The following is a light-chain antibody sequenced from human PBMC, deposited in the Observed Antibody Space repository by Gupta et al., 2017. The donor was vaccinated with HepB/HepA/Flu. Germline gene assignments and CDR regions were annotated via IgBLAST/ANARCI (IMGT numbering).Light chain of an antibody. CDR2: DAS. V-gene: IGKV3-11*01. CDR1: QSVSSY. Sequence: EIVLTQSQATLPLSPGERATRSCRTSQSVSSYLAWYQQKPGQAPRLLIYDASNRATGIPARFSGSGSWTDFTLTISSLEPEDFAVYYCQQRSNWPPLSTFGPGTKVDIQ. CDR3: QQRSNWPPLST. J-gene: IGKJ3*01.